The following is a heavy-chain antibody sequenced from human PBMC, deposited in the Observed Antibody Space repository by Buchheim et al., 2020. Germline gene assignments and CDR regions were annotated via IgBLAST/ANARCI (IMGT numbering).Heavy chain of an antibody. Sequence: EVQLLESGGGLVQPGGSLRLSCAASGFTFSNSAMSWVRQAPGKGLEWVSGLDIGGTRTYYADSVKGRFTISSDNSKNALFLEMSSLRADDTAVYYCAKVAATLTWAFHYWGQGTL. CDR2: LDIGGTRT. D-gene: IGHD2/OR15-2a*01. CDR3: AKVAATLTWAFHY. V-gene: IGHV3-23*03. J-gene: IGHJ4*02. CDR1: GFTFSNSA.